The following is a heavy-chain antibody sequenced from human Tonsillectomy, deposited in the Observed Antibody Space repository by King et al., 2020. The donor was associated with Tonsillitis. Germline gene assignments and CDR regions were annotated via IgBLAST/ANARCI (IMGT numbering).Heavy chain of an antibody. CDR1: GYSFTSYW. D-gene: IGHD3-3*01. V-gene: IGHV5-10-1*01. J-gene: IGHJ5*02. CDR2: IDPSDSYT. Sequence: QLVQSGAEVKKPGESLRISCKGSGYSFTSYWISWVRQMPGKGLEWMGRIDPSDSYTNYSPSFQGHVTISADKSISTAYLQWSSLKASDTAMYYCARVSRGYFWSGYFSLRWFDPWGQGTLVTVSS. CDR3: ARVSRGYFWSGYFSLRWFDP.